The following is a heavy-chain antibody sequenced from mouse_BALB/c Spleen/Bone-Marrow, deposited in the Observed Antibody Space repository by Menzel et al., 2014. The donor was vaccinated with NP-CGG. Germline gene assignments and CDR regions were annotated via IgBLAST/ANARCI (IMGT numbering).Heavy chain of an antibody. V-gene: IGHV14-3*02. CDR1: GFTIKNTF. Sequence: EVQLQQSGAELVKPGASVKLSCKASGFTIKNTFMHWVKQSPEQGLEWIGGINPANGNTKYDPKFQGKATITADTSSNTAYLQLSSLTSEDTAVYYCASYYYGRYFDVWGAGTTVTVSS. J-gene: IGHJ1*01. CDR3: ASYYYGRYFDV. D-gene: IGHD1-1*01. CDR2: INPANGNT.